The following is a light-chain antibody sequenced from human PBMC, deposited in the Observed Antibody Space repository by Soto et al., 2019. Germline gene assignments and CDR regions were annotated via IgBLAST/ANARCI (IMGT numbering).Light chain of an antibody. CDR1: QGISDS. V-gene: IGKV1-39*01. Sequence: DIQMTQSPSRLSASVGDRVTITCRASQGISDSLNWYQQKPGTPPKLLIYAASTLQPGVSSRFSGSGSGTDFTLTVSSLQADDFATYFCQQGYDHPLTCGGGTKVDFK. J-gene: IGKJ4*02. CDR3: QQGYDHPLT. CDR2: AAS.